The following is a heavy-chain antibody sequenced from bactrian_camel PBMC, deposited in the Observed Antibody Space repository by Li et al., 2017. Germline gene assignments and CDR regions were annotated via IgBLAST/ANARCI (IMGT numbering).Heavy chain of an antibody. D-gene: IGHD3*01. CDR2: IYASGGGP. J-gene: IGHJ4*01. CDR1: GYTYSSIC. V-gene: IGHV3S1*01. Sequence: HVQLVESGGGSVQPGGSLRLSCAASGYTYSSICMGWFRQAPGKEREAVACIYASGGGPVYADSVRGRFTISQDNSKTTVYLQMNDLKPEDTAMYYCAAEGVLGGAAGWWMGGLEGQGTQVTVS.